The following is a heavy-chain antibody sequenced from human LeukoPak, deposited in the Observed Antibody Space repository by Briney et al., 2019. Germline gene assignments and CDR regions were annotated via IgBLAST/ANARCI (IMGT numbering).Heavy chain of an antibody. V-gene: IGHV4-34*01. CDR3: ARSAPLVLRYFDWLPSWFDP. Sequence: SETLSLTCAVYSGSFSGYYWSWIRQPPGKGLEWIGEINHSGSTNYNPSLKSRGTISVDTSKNQFSLKLSSVTAADTAVYYCARSAPLVLRYFDWLPSWFDPRGHGTLGTVSS. CDR2: INHSGST. D-gene: IGHD3-9*01. J-gene: IGHJ5*02. CDR1: SGSFSGYY.